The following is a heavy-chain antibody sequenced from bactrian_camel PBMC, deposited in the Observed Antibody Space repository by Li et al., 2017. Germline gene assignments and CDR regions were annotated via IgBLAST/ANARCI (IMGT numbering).Heavy chain of an antibody. Sequence: DVQLVESGGALVQPGGSLRLSCAASGFTFSTVAMSWVRQVKGKGFEWVSTINTRSTSTYYADSVKGRFAISRDNAKNTVYLQLNSLKTEDMAMYYCAFQGFTIVTSTTPLHFGYWGQGTQVTVS. CDR1: GFTFSTVA. CDR2: INTRSTST. CDR3: AFQGFTIVTSTTPLHFGY. D-gene: IGHD1*01. J-gene: IGHJ6*01. V-gene: IGHV3S40*01.